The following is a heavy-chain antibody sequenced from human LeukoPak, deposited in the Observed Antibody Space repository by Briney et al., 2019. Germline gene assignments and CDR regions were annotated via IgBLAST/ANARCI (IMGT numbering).Heavy chain of an antibody. D-gene: IGHD7-27*01. V-gene: IGHV3-66*02. CDR3: ARESWGPVGP. J-gene: IGHJ5*02. CDR1: GFIVSNNH. Sequence: GGSLRLSYAASGFIVSNNHMSWVRQAPGKGLEWVSLTYTDTSAYYADSVKGRFTISRDNSKNILNLQLNSLRVEDTAVYYCARESWGPVGPWGQGTLVTVSS. CDR2: TYTDTSA.